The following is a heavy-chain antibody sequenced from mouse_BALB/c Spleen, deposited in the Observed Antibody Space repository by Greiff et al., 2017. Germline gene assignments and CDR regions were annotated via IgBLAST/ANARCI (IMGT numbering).Heavy chain of an antibody. J-gene: IGHJ4*01. CDR2: IWAGGST. D-gene: IGHD1-1*01. V-gene: IGHV2-9*02. Sequence: QVQLKESGPGLVAPSQSLSITCTVSGFSLTSYGVHWVRQPPGKGLEWLGVIWAGGSTNYNSALMSRLSISKDNSKSQVFLKMNSLQTDDTAMYYCARAHYYGSSYWAMDYWGQGTSVTVSS. CDR1: GFSLTSYG. CDR3: ARAHYYGSSYWAMDY.